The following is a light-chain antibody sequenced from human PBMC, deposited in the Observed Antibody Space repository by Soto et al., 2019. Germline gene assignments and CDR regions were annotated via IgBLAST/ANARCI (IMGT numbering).Light chain of an antibody. V-gene: IGKV1-39*01. CDR3: QQSYSTPLT. CDR1: QSISSY. J-gene: IGKJ4*01. CDR2: AAS. Sequence: DIQMTQSPSSLSASVGDRVTITCRASQSISSYLNWYQQKPGKAPKLLIYAASSLQSGVPSRFSGSGPGTDFTLTISSLQPEDFATYYCQQSYSTPLTCGGGTKVEIK.